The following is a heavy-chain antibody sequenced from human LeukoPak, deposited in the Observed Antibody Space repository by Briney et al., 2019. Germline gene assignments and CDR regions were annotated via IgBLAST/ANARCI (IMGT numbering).Heavy chain of an antibody. CDR1: GGYISSSSYY. J-gene: IGHJ4*02. CDR2: ISYSGST. D-gene: IGHD3-16*02. V-gene: IGHV4-61*01. CDR3: ARYIWGSYPTFEDY. Sequence: SETLSLTCTVSGGYISSSSYYWSWIRQPPGKGLEWIGYISYSGSTNYNPSLKSRVTISVDTSKNQLSLKLNSVTAADTAVYYCARYIWGSYPTFEDYWGQGSLVTVSS.